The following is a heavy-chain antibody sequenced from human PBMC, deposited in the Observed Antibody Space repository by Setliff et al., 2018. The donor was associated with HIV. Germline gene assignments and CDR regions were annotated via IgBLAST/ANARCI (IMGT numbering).Heavy chain of an antibody. J-gene: IGHJ4*02. V-gene: IGHV3-21*01. CDR2: ISSSSSYI. CDR1: GFTFSSYS. CDR3: AREGASSGHAGCFDS. D-gene: IGHD6-19*01. Sequence: PGGSLRLSCAASGFTFSSYSMNWVRQAPGKGLEWVSSISSSSSYIYYADSVKGRFTISRDNAKNSLYLQMNSLRAGDTAVYYCAREGASSGHAGCFDSWGQGALVTVSS.